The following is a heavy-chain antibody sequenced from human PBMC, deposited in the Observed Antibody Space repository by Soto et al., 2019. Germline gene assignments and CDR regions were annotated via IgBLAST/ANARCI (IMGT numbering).Heavy chain of an antibody. CDR2: INHSGST. V-gene: IGHV4-34*01. Sequence: SETLSLTCAVYGGSFSGYYWSWIRQPPGKGLEWIGEINHSGSTNYNPSLKSRVTISVDTSKNQFSLKLSSVTAADTAVYYCARVSGAPTVVRLEYYYYGMDVWGQGTTVTVSS. J-gene: IGHJ6*02. CDR3: ARVSGAPTVVRLEYYYYGMDV. D-gene: IGHD2-21*01. CDR1: GGSFSGYY.